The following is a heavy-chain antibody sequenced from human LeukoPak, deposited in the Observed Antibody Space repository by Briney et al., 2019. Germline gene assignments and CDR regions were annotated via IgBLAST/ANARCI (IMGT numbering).Heavy chain of an antibody. J-gene: IGHJ6*03. D-gene: IGHD5-18*01. CDR1: GFTFSSYG. CDR3: ARCGYSYYYLLADYDYYMDV. CDR2: IYSGGNT. Sequence: GGTLRLSCAASGFTFSSYGMSWVRQAPGKGLEWVSVIYSGGNTYYADSVKGRFTISRDNAKNSLYLQMNSLRAEDTAVYYCARCGYSYYYLLADYDYYMDVWGKGTTVTVSS. V-gene: IGHV3-66*01.